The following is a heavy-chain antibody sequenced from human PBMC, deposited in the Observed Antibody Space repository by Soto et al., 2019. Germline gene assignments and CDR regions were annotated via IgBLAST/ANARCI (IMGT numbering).Heavy chain of an antibody. CDR3: ARLYGDRIYYYYMDV. D-gene: IGHD4-17*01. CDR1: GYSFTSYW. V-gene: IGHV5-51*01. Sequence: PGESLKISCKGSGYSFTSYWIGWVRQMPGKGLEWMGIIYPGDSDTRYSPSFQGQVTISADKSISTAYLQWSSLKASDIAMYYCARLYGDRIYYYYMDVWGKGATVTVSS. J-gene: IGHJ6*03. CDR2: IYPGDSDT.